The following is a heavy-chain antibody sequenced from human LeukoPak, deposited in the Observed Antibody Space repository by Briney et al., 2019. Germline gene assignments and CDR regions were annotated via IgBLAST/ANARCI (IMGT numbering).Heavy chain of an antibody. CDR2: ICTAGDT. CDR3: ARARIGSGREFDY. CDR1: GFTFSSYD. V-gene: IGHV3-13*01. Sequence: PGGSLRLSCAASGFTFSSYDMHWIRQAPGKGLEWVSAICTAGDTYYPCSVKGRFTISRENAKNSLYLQMNSLRAGDTAVYYCARARIGSGREFDYWGQGTLVTVSS. D-gene: IGHD3-10*01. J-gene: IGHJ4*02.